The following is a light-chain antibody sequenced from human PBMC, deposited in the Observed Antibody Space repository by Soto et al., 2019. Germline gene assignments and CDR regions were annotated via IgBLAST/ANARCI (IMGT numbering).Light chain of an antibody. Sequence: QSALTQPRSVSGSPGQSVTISCTGTSRDVGAYNYVSWYQQHPGKAPKLIIYDVSKWPSGVPDRFSGSKSGNTASLTISGLQAEDEADYSCCSSAGTPTLKFGGGTKL. J-gene: IGLJ2*01. CDR3: CSSAGTPTLK. V-gene: IGLV2-11*01. CDR1: SRDVGAYNY. CDR2: DVS.